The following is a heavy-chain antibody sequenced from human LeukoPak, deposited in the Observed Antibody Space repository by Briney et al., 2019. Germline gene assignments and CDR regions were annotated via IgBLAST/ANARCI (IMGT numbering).Heavy chain of an antibody. V-gene: IGHV3-66*01. J-gene: IGHJ5*02. D-gene: IGHD3-10*01. CDR2: IYSGDNT. Sequence: PGGSLRLSCAASGFTFSTYNMNWVRQAPGKGLEWVSVIYSGDNTYYADSVKGRFTISRDNSKSTLFLQMNSLRAEDTAVYYCARKAGSGNWFDPWGQGTLVTVSS. CDR3: ARKAGSGNWFDP. CDR1: GFTFSTYN.